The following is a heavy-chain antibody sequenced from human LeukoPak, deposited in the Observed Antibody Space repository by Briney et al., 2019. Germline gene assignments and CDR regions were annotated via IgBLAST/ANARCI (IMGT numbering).Heavy chain of an antibody. Sequence: PSETLSLTCTVSGASISSSSYYWGWIRQPPGKGLEWIGSIYHSGSTYYNPSLKSRVTISVDTSKNQFSLRLSSVTAADTAMYYCARAVDTAIMYNWFDPWGQGILVTVSS. CDR1: GASISSSSYY. CDR3: ARAVDTAIMYNWFDP. J-gene: IGHJ5*02. CDR2: IYHSGST. V-gene: IGHV4-39*01. D-gene: IGHD5-18*01.